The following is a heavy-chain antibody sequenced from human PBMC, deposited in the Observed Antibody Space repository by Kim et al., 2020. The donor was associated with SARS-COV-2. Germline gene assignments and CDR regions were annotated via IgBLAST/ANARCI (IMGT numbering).Heavy chain of an antibody. J-gene: IGHJ6*02. CDR2: ISSSGSTI. CDR1: GFTFSSYE. CDR3: ARAKFDWLLYSYGMDV. V-gene: IGHV3-48*03. Sequence: GGSLRLACAASGFTFSSYEMNWVRQAPGKGLEWGSYISSSGSTIYYADSVKGRFTISRDNAKNSLYLQRNSLIAEDTAVYYCARAKFDWLLYSYGMDVWGQGTTVTVSS. D-gene: IGHD3-9*01.